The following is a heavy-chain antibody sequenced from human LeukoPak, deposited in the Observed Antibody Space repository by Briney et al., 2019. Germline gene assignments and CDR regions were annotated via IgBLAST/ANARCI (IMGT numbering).Heavy chain of an antibody. J-gene: IGHJ3*02. CDR3: ASTSGHYDAFDI. CDR2: IYHSGST. CDR1: GYSISSGYY. D-gene: IGHD2/OR15-2a*01. V-gene: IGHV4-38-2*02. Sequence: PSETLSLTCTVSGYSISSGYYWSWIRQPPGKGLEWIGYIYHSGSTYYNPSLKSRVTISVDRSKNQFSLKLSSVTAADTAVYYCASTSGHYDAFDIWGQGTMVTVSS.